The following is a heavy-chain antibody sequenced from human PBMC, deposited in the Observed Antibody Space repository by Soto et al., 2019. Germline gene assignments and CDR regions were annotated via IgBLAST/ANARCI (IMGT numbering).Heavy chain of an antibody. V-gene: IGHV3-33*01. D-gene: IGHD3-9*01. CDR2: IWYDGSNK. Sequence: GFPRLLCSASWFTFKYTCINWVRPGPGKGLEWVAGIWYDGSNKYCADSVKGRFTISRDNSKNTLNLQMNSLRVEDTAVYYCVREGDKLTGYVWDHWGQGALVTVS. J-gene: IGHJ4*02. CDR3: VREGDKLTGYVWDH. CDR1: WFTFKYTC.